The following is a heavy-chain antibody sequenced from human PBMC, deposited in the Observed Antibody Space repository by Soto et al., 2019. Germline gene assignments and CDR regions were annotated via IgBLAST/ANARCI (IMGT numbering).Heavy chain of an antibody. CDR3: ARDGATVTTYIYYYYYMDV. Sequence: ASVKVSCKASGYTFTIYGISWVRQAPGQGLEWMGWISAYNGNTNYAQKLQGRVSMTTDTSTSTAYMELRSLRSDDTAVYYCARDGATVTTYIYYYYYMDVWGKGTTVTVSS. V-gene: IGHV1-18*01. CDR2: ISAYNGNT. D-gene: IGHD4-17*01. CDR1: GYTFTIYG. J-gene: IGHJ6*03.